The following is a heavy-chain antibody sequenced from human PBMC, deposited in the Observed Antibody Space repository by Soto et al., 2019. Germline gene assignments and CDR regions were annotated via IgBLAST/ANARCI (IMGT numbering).Heavy chain of an antibody. V-gene: IGHV4-59*08. Sequence: SETLSLTCTVSGGSINNYYWSWIRQPPGKGLEWIGYIYYSGSTNYNPSLKSRVTISVDTSKNQLSLKLSSVTAADTAVYYCARQGSRLVYYFDYWGQGTLVTVSS. D-gene: IGHD6-19*01. CDR3: ARQGSRLVYYFDY. J-gene: IGHJ4*02. CDR2: IYYSGST. CDR1: GGSINNYY.